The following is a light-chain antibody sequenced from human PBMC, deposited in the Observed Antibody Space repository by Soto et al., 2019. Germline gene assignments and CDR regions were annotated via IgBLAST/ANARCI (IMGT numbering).Light chain of an antibody. CDR2: EVS. V-gene: IGLV2-14*01. CDR1: SSDVGRYNY. CDR3: TSYTSSTTWV. Sequence: QSALTQPASVSGSPGQSITISCTGTSSDVGRYNYVSWYQQHPGKAPKLMIYEVSNRPSGVSNRFSASKSGNTASLTISGLQAEDEADYYCTSYTSSTTWVFGGGTKVTVI. J-gene: IGLJ3*02.